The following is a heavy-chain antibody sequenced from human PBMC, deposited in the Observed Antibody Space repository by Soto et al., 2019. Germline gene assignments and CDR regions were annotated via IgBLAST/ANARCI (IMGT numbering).Heavy chain of an antibody. Sequence: SSETLSLTCTVSGGSISSYYWSWIRQPAGKGLEWIGRIYTSGSTNYNPSLKSRVTMSVDTSKNQFSLKLSSVTAADTAVYYCAGEPRGRLLWFGETYYGMDVWGQGTTVTVSS. CDR2: IYTSGST. J-gene: IGHJ6*02. CDR3: AGEPRGRLLWFGETYYGMDV. V-gene: IGHV4-4*07. D-gene: IGHD3-10*01. CDR1: GGSISSYY.